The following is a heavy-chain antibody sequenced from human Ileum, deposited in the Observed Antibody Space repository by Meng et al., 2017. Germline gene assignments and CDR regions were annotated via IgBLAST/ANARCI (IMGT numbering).Heavy chain of an antibody. D-gene: IGHD4-23*01. CDR1: GYIFTRYG. CDR3: ARDTVGTTLGDY. V-gene: IGHV1-18*01. J-gene: IGHJ4*02. Sequence: QVQLVQSGAEVKKPGASVNVSCKASGYIFTRYGIGWVRQAPGQGLESMGWISAYSGNTKYAQKLQGRVTMTTDTSTSTAYMELRNLRSDDTAVYYCARDTVGTTLGDYWGQGTLVTVSS. CDR2: ISAYSGNT.